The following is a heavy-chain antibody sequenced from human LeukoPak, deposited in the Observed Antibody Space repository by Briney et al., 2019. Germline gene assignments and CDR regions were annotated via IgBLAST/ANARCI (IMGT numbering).Heavy chain of an antibody. CDR2: ISGSGGST. J-gene: IGHJ4*02. V-gene: IGHV3-23*01. CDR1: GFTFSSYA. CDR3: AKDQRSYSSSPRQMWDY. Sequence: PGGSLRLSCAASGFTFSSYAMSWVRQAPGKGLEWVSAISGSGGSTYYADSVKGRFTISRDNSKNTLYLQMNSLRAEDTAVYYCAKDQRSYSSSPRQMWDYWGQGTLVTVSS. D-gene: IGHD6-6*01.